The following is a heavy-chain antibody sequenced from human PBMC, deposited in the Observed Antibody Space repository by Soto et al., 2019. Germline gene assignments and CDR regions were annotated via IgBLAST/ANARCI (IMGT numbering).Heavy chain of an antibody. CDR3: VRGGSANYYGLFDS. D-gene: IGHD1-26*01. V-gene: IGHV3-74*03. CDR1: GFTFSSYW. J-gene: IGHJ4*02. Sequence: EVQLVESGGGLVQPGGSLRLSCAASGFTFSSYWMHWVRQVPGKGLVWVSRIESDASTIMYADSVKGRFTISRDNAKNTLYLQVNSLRPEDTAVYYCVRGGSANYYGLFDSWGQGTLVTVSS. CDR2: IESDASTI.